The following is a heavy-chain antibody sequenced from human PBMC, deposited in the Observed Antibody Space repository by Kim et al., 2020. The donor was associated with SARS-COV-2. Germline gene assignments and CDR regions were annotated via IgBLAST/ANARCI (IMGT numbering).Heavy chain of an antibody. Sequence: ASVKVSCKASGYTFSNYAIHWVRQAPGQRLECMGWIIGGNGNTYYSQKFQGRVTFTRDTSATTVYMELTSLRSEDTAIYYCARGSGPGLGYWGQGTLVTVSS. CDR2: IIGGNGNT. D-gene: IGHD6-25*01. CDR1: GYTFSNYA. V-gene: IGHV1-3*01. CDR3: ARGSGPGLGY. J-gene: IGHJ4*02.